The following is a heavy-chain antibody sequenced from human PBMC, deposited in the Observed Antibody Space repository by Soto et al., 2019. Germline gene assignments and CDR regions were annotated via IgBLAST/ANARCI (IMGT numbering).Heavy chain of an antibody. Sequence: PGGSLRLSCAASGFTFSSYGMHWVRQAPGKGLEWVAVIWYDGSNKYYADSVKGRFTISRDNSKNTLYLQMNSLRAEDTAAYYCAREASEPDAFDIWGQGTMVTVS. D-gene: IGHD1-1*01. CDR3: AREASEPDAFDI. J-gene: IGHJ3*02. CDR2: IWYDGSNK. V-gene: IGHV3-33*01. CDR1: GFTFSSYG.